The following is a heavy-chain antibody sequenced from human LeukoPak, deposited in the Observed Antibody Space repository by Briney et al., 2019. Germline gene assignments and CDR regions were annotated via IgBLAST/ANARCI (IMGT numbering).Heavy chain of an antibody. CDR3: GRDPFFSRGYYIVHC. V-gene: IGHV4-38-2*02. Sequence: SQTLSLTCTVSGYSISSGYYWCWIRQPPGRGLEWIGSIYHSGSTYYNPSLKGRVTISVDTSKNQLYLKLSSVTAADPAVYYCGRDPFFSRGYYIVHCWRQERQVT. CDR1: GYSISSGYY. J-gene: IGHJ4*02. D-gene: IGHD3-3*01. CDR2: IYHSGST.